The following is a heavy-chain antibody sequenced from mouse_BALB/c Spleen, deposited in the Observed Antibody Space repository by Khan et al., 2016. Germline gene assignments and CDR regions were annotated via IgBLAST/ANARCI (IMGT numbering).Heavy chain of an antibody. D-gene: IGHD2-3*01. J-gene: IGHJ4*01. CDR1: GDSITSGF. V-gene: IGHV3-8*02. CDR2: IDYSGNT. CDR3: ARIYDDFYYAMDY. Sequence: EVQLVESGPSLVKPSQTLSLTCSVTGDSITSGFWNWIRKFPGNKLEYMGYIDYSGNTYYNPSLKSRISITRDTSKNQYYLQLNSVTTEDTATYYCARIYDDFYYAMDYWGQGTSVTVSS.